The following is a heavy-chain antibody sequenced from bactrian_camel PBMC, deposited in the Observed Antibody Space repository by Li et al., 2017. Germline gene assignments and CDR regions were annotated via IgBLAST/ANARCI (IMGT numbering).Heavy chain of an antibody. V-gene: IGHV3S40*01. Sequence: VQLVESGGGLVQPGGSLRLSCAASGFTFSSYDMSWVRQAPGKGLEWVSSIVSGGTTYYKDSVKGRFTVSRDNAKNTLSLQMNSLKTEDAAVYYCARGGGDWYWGERYFAYWGQGTQVTVS. J-gene: IGHJ6*01. CDR3: ARGGGDWYWGERYFAY. D-gene: IGHD6*01. CDR2: IVSGGTT. CDR1: GFTFSSYD.